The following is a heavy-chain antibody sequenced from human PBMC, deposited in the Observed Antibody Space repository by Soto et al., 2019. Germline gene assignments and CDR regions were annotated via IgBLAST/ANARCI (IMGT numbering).Heavy chain of an antibody. Sequence: EVQLGESGGGLVQPGGSLRLSCAASGFTFSSNWMSWFRQAPGKGREWVANIRQDGMEKYYVDSVKGRFTISRDNAKNSLYLQMNSLRAEDTAVYYCARGPTYYDFWSGYYKRRDVNWFDPWGQGTLVTVSS. CDR2: IRQDGMEK. CDR3: ARGPTYYDFWSGYYKRRDVNWFDP. V-gene: IGHV3-7*03. CDR1: GFTFSSNW. J-gene: IGHJ5*02. D-gene: IGHD3-3*01.